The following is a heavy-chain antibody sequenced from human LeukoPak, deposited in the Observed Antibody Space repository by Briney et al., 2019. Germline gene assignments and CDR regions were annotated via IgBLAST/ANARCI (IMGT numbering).Heavy chain of an antibody. Sequence: SETLSLTCTVSGGSISNYFWSWIRQPPGKGPDWIGYIYYSGTTNYNPSLKSRVIMSVDTSKNQFSLKLSSVTAADTAVYYCAREDMGHTVTTPGDAFDIWGQGTMVTVSS. CDR1: GGSISNYF. V-gene: IGHV4-59*12. CDR3: AREDMGHTVTTPGDAFDI. CDR2: IYYSGTT. J-gene: IGHJ3*02. D-gene: IGHD4-17*01.